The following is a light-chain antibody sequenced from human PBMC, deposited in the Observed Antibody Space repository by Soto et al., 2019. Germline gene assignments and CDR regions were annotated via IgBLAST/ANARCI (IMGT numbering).Light chain of an antibody. CDR3: QKYDGRPFP. Sequence: DIQMAQSPSSLSASIGDRVTITCRASQGSTSYLAWYQQKPWKVPKVLIYAASTLQSGVPSRFSGSGSGTDFTLTISSLQPEDVAIYYCQKYDGRPFPFGPGTTVDLK. J-gene: IGKJ3*01. CDR1: QGSTSY. CDR2: AAS. V-gene: IGKV1-27*01.